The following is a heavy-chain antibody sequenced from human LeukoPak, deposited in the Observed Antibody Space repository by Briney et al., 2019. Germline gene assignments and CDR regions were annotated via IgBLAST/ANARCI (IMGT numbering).Heavy chain of an antibody. CDR3: ARDSGTTGGVKFDP. V-gene: IGHV4-4*07. Sequence: SETLSLTCTVSGGSISSYYWSWIRQPAGKGLEWIGRIYNSGSTTYNPSLKSRVTMSVDTSKNQFSLKLSSVTAADTAVYYCARDSGTTGGVKFDPWGQGTLVTVSS. CDR1: GGSISSYY. J-gene: IGHJ5*02. D-gene: IGHD3-16*01. CDR2: IYNSGST.